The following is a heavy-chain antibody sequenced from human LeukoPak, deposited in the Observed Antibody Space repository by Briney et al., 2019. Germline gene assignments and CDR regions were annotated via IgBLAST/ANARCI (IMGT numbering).Heavy chain of an antibody. V-gene: IGHV1-2*02. CDR2: INPNSGGT. CDR3: ATGYGSGNPPLHY. CDR1: GYTFTGYY. J-gene: IGHJ4*02. D-gene: IGHD3-10*01. Sequence: ASVKVSCKASGYTFTGYYMHWVRQAPGQGLEWMGWINPNSGGTNYAQKFQGRVTMTRNTSISTAYMELSSLRSEDTAVYYCATGYGSGNPPLHYWGQGTLVTVSS.